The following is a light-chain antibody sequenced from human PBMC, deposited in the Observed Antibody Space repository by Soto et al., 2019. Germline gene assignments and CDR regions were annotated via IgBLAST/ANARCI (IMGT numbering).Light chain of an antibody. CDR1: QDISNY. CDR2: DAS. CDR3: QQYSDLPFT. Sequence: DIQMTQSPSSLSASVGDRVTITCQASQDISNYLNWYQQKPGKAPKLLIYDASTLETGVPSRFSGSGSGTVFTFTISSLQPEDIATYYCQQYSDLPFTFGGGAKVEIK. V-gene: IGKV1-33*01. J-gene: IGKJ4*01.